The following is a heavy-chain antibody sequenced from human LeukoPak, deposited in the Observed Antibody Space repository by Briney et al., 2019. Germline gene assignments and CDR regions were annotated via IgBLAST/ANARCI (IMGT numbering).Heavy chain of an antibody. V-gene: IGHV3-66*01. Sequence: GGSLRLSCAASGFTVSYNFMSWVRQAPGKGLAWVSVIHNSGSTFYADSVRGRFTISRDNSKNTLYLQMNSLRAEDTAVYYCAKGDYGGNPDFFDYWGQGTLVTVSS. J-gene: IGHJ4*02. D-gene: IGHD4-23*01. CDR2: IHNSGST. CDR3: AKGDYGGNPDFFDY. CDR1: GFTVSYNF.